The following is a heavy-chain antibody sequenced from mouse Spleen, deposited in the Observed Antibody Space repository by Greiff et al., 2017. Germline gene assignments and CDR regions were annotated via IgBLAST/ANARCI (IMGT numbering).Heavy chain of an antibody. CDR1: GFTFSSYG. J-gene: IGHJ2*01. CDR3: ARLVATPYYFDY. Sequence: EVKLMESGGDLVKPGGSLKLSCAASGFTFSSYGMSWVRQTPDKRLEWVATISSGGSYTYYPDSVKGRFTISRDNAKNTLYLQMSSLKSEDTAMYYCARLVATPYYFDYWGQGTTLTVSS. CDR2: ISSGGSYT. D-gene: IGHD1-1*01. V-gene: IGHV5-6*01.